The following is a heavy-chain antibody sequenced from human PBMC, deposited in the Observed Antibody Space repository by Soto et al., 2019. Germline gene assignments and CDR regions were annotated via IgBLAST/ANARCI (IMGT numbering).Heavy chain of an antibody. J-gene: IGHJ4*02. CDR3: ARDKGYCSDTSCPDFDY. D-gene: IGHD2-15*01. CDR2: VIPNLGVT. V-gene: IGHV1-69*04. Sequence: ASVKVSWKASGGTLSSYTFSWVRQAPGQGLEWMGRVIPNLGVTNYAKKFQGRFTIVVDTSTSTAYMELNSLRYEDTAVYYCARDKGYCSDTSCPDFDYWGQGTLVTVS. CDR1: GGTLSSYT.